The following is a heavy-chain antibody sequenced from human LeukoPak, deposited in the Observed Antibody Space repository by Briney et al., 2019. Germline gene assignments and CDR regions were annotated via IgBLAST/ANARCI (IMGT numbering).Heavy chain of an antibody. V-gene: IGHV3-48*01. CDR1: GFTFSTYT. D-gene: IGHD3-22*01. CDR2: IATSSSTI. CDR3: AKTGEVTMIVVVSPYFDY. J-gene: IGHJ4*02. Sequence: GGSLRLSCAASGFTFSTYTMNWVRQPPGKGLEWVSNIATSSSTIYYADSVKGRFTISRDNSKNTLYLQMNSLRAEDTAVYYCAKTGEVTMIVVVSPYFDYWGQGTLVTVSS.